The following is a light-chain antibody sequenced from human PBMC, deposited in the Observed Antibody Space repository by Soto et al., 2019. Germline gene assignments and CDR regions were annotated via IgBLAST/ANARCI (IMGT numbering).Light chain of an antibody. Sequence: EFVLTQSPGTLSLSPGESATLSCRASQSVSSTFLAWYQQKPGQTPRLLIYGASSRASGIPDRFSGSGSGTDFTLTISRLEPEDFAVYYCHYYDDSPPFTFGPGTKVDIK. CDR3: HYYDDSPPFT. J-gene: IGKJ3*01. V-gene: IGKV3-20*01. CDR2: GAS. CDR1: QSVSSTF.